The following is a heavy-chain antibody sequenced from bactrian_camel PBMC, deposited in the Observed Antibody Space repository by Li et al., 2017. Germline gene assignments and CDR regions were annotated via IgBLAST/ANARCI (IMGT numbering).Heavy chain of an antibody. CDR2: INSGGGST. D-gene: IGHD5*01. Sequence: HVQLVESGGGSVQSGGSLRLSCALSAVTGGSRFCLGWVRQAPGKGLEWVSGINSGGGSTNDADSVKGRFTISRDNAKNTLYLQMNSLKPEDTGMYYCALDQHCVWSGVLRQITFDYWGPGTQVTVS. CDR1: AVTGGSRFC. V-gene: IGHV3S1*01. J-gene: IGHJ6*01. CDR3: ALDQHCVWSGVLRQITFDY.